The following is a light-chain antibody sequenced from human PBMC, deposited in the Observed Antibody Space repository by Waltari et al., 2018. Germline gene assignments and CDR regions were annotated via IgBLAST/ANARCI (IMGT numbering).Light chain of an antibody. J-gene: IGKJ5*01. Sequence: DVGLTQSLLSLPVPIGQPASISCRSSQTLVYTDGISYLNWFYQRPGQAPRRLIYKVSHRDSGLPDRFSGSGSCTDFTLMISSVEADDVGVYFCMQATHWPVTFGQGTRLEIK. V-gene: IGKV2-30*01. CDR2: KVS. CDR1: QTLVYTDGISY. CDR3: MQATHWPVT.